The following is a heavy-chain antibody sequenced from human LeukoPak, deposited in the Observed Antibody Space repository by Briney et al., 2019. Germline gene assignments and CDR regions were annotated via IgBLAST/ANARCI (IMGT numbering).Heavy chain of an antibody. V-gene: IGHV4-59*01. CDR3: ARNGGDYVFDY. Sequence: SETLSLTCTVSGGSISSYYWSWIRQPPGKGLEWIGCIFYSGSAIYNPSLKSRVSISIDTSKNQFSLRLSSVTAADTAVYYCARNGGDYVFDYWGQGTLVTVSS. CDR2: IFYSGSA. J-gene: IGHJ4*02. CDR1: GGSISSYY. D-gene: IGHD4-17*01.